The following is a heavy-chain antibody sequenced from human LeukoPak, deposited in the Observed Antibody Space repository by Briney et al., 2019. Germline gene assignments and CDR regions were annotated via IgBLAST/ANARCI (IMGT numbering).Heavy chain of an antibody. V-gene: IGHV4-59*01. J-gene: IGHJ5*02. CDR3: ARGIGVLSYYDSSGNWFDP. D-gene: IGHD3-22*01. Sequence: SETLSLTCTVSGGSISSYYWSWIRQSPGKGLEWIGYIYYNGSTNYNPSLKSRVTISVDTSKNQFSLKLSSVTAADTAVYYCARGIGVLSYYDSSGNWFDPWGQGTLVTVSS. CDR1: GGSISSYY. CDR2: IYYNGST.